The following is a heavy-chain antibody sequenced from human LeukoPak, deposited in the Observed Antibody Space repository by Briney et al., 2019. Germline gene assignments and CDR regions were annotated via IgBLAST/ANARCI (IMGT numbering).Heavy chain of an antibody. J-gene: IGHJ6*02. V-gene: IGHV3-23*01. Sequence: GGSLRLSCAASGFTFSSYGMSWVRQAPGKGLEWVSGISGSGGSTYYADSVKGRFTISRDNFKNTLYLQMNSLRAEDTAVYYCAKAVSCSSTSCYRSYGMDVWGQGTTVTVSS. CDR2: ISGSGGST. CDR3: AKAVSCSSTSCYRSYGMDV. CDR1: GFTFSSYG. D-gene: IGHD2-2*02.